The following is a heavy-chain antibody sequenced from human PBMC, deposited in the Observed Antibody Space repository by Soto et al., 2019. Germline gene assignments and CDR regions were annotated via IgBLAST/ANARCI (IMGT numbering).Heavy chain of an antibody. V-gene: IGHV1-18*04. J-gene: IGHJ4*02. CDR2: ISTYNGHT. D-gene: IGHD2-2*01. Sequence: QVKLLQSGAEVKQPGASVKVSCKASGYTLTAHGITWGRQAPGQGPEWKGWISTYNGHTDYAQRRQDRVTITTDTSTSTAYMELRSLRSDATAIYYCGRTCPGASCYHIYWGQGTAVTVS. CDR1: GYTLTAHG. CDR3: GRTCPGASCYHIY.